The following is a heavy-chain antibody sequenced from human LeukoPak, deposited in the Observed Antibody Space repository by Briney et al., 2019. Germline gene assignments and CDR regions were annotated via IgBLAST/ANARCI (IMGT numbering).Heavy chain of an antibody. J-gene: IGHJ4*02. CDR2: IKQDGSER. CDR1: GFTFSNYW. Sequence: GGSLRLSCAASGFTFSNYWMSWVRQAPGKGLEWVANIKQDGSERFYVDSVKGRFTISRDNAKNSLYQQMNSLRVEDTAVYYCARWGPTISSGFHWGQGTLVTVSS. D-gene: IGHD3-22*01. V-gene: IGHV3-7*01. CDR3: ARWGPTISSGFH.